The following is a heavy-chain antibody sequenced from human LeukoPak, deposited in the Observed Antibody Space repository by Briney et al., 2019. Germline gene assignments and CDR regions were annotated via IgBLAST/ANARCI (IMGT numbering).Heavy chain of an antibody. CDR1: GGSISSSCYY. D-gene: IGHD6-13*01. V-gene: IGHV4-39*07. CDR3: ARDVGSSWYYYYGMDV. CDR2: IYYSGST. Sequence: SEILSLTCTVSGGSISSSCYYWGWIRQPPGKGLEWIGSIYYSGSTYYNPSLKSRVTISVDTSKNQFSLKLSSVTAADTAVYYCARDVGSSWYYYYGMDVWGQGTTVTVSS. J-gene: IGHJ6*02.